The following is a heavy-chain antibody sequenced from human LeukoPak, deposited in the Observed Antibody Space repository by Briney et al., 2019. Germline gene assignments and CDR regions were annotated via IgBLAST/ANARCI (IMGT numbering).Heavy chain of an antibody. CDR1: GYTLTELS. CDR2: FDPEDGET. D-gene: IGHD4-17*01. V-gene: IGHV1-24*01. J-gene: IGHJ5*02. CDR3: ARDSWTTVTSWFDP. Sequence: ASVKVSCKVSGYTLTELSMHWVRQAPGKGLEWMGGFDPEDGETIYAQKFQGRVTMTEDTSTDTAYMELSSLRSEDTAVYYCARDSWTTVTSWFDPWGQGTLVTVSS.